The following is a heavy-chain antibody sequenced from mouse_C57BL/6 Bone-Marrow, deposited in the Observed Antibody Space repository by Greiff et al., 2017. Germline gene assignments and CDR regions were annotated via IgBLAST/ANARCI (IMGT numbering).Heavy chain of an antibody. V-gene: IGHV1-15*01. J-gene: IGHJ3*01. CDR2: IDPETGGT. CDR3: TRDYGSMGFAY. D-gene: IGHD1-1*01. Sequence: VQLQQSGAELVRPGASVTLSCKASGYTFTDYEMHWVKQTPVHGLEWIGAIDPETGGTAYNQKFKGKAILTADKSSSTAYMELRSLTSEDSAVYYCTRDYGSMGFAYWGQGTLVTVSA. CDR1: GYTFTDYE.